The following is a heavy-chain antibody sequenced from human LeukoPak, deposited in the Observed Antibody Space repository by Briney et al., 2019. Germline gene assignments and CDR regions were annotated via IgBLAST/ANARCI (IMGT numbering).Heavy chain of an antibody. CDR1: GDSINDYY. J-gene: IGHJ3*02. Sequence: SETLSLTCTVSGDSINDYYWSWIRQPPGNRLEWIGWIYYSGSTMYSPSLESRVTISLDTSRTQFSLDLNSVTAADTAVYYCARHAGFGSGYYHDAFDIWDQGSMVIVSS. V-gene: IGHV4-59*08. CDR3: ARHAGFGSGYYHDAFDI. CDR2: IYYSGST. D-gene: IGHD3-22*01.